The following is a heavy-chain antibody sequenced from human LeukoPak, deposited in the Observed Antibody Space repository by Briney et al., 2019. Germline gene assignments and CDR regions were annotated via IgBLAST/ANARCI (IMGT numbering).Heavy chain of an antibody. Sequence: ASVKVSCKVSGYTLTELSMHWVRQAPGKGLEWMGGFDPEDGETIYAQKFQGRVTMTEDTSTDTAYMELSSLRSEDTAVYYCATLFDYDSSGYYIFDYWGQGTLVTVSS. CDR2: FDPEDGET. V-gene: IGHV1-24*01. CDR3: ATLFDYDSSGYYIFDY. D-gene: IGHD3-22*01. J-gene: IGHJ4*02. CDR1: GYTLTELS.